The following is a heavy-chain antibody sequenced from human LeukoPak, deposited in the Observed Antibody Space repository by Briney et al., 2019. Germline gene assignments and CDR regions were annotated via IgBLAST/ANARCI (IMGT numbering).Heavy chain of an antibody. CDR3: ARDKTLAAARSVGSGYYFDY. CDR2: INHSGST. V-gene: IGHV4-34*01. Sequence: PSETLSLTCAVYGGSFSGYYWSWIRQPPGKGLEWIGEINHSGSTNYNPSLKSRVTISVDTSKNQFSLKLSSVTAADTAVYYCARDKTLAAARSVGSGYYFDYWGQGTLVTVSS. J-gene: IGHJ4*02. CDR1: GGSFSGYY. D-gene: IGHD6-13*01.